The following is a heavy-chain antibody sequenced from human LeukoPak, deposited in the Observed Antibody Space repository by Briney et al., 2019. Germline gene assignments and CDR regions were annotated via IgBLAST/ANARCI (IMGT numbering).Heavy chain of an antibody. Sequence: SETLSLTCTVSGGSISSYFWCCIRQTVGKGVEWIGRFYTSGSTNYNPSPKSRVTMSVDTSKNQFSLKLSSVTAADTAVYYCARETRSNLNWFDPWGQGTLVTVSS. J-gene: IGHJ5*02. CDR1: GGSISSYF. CDR2: FYTSGST. D-gene: IGHD4-11*01. CDR3: ARETRSNLNWFDP. V-gene: IGHV4-4*07.